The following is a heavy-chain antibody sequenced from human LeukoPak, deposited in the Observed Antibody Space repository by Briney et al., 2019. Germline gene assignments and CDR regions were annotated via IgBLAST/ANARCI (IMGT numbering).Heavy chain of an antibody. CDR3: ARESCSGSICYFDY. CDR1: RFTFCDYW. Sequence: GGSLRLSCAASRFTFCDYWIHWVRQAPGKGLVWVSRLNRDGTSTTYADSVRGRFTISRDNAKNTLYLQMNSLRAEDTAVYYCARESCSGSICYFDYWGQGTLVTVSS. CDR2: LNRDGTST. D-gene: IGHD2-15*01. J-gene: IGHJ4*02. V-gene: IGHV3-74*01.